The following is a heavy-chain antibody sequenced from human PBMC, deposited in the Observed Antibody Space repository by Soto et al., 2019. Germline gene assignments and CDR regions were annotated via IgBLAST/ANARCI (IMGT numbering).Heavy chain of an antibody. J-gene: IGHJ6*02. CDR1: GFTFSSYW. CDR2: IKQDGSGQ. CDR3: SRDKTRFWMDL. V-gene: IGHV3-7*03. Sequence: EVQLVESGGGLVQPGGSLRLSCAASGFTFSSYWMSWVRQAPGKGLEWVANIKQDGSGQYYVDSVKGRFTISRDNAKNPLYLQMTSLRAEDTAVYYCSRDKTRFWMDLWGQGTTVTVSS.